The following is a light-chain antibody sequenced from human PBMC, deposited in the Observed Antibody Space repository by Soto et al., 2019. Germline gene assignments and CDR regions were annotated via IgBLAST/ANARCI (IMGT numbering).Light chain of an antibody. V-gene: IGKV3-15*01. Sequence: EMLMTQSPATLSVSPGERATLYCRASENVGTNLAWYQQRPGQAPRLLISGASTGVTGLPDRFSGSGSGTEFTRTISSLQFEDFAIYYCQQYHDCPHVFTFGPGTKVDIK. CDR2: GAS. CDR3: QQYHDCPHVFT. J-gene: IGKJ3*01. CDR1: ENVGTN.